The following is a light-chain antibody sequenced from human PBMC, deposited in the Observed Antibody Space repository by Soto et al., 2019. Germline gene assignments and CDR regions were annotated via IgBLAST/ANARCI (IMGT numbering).Light chain of an antibody. CDR2: DVS. J-gene: IGLJ1*01. CDR1: DNDIGTYNL. CDR3: CSYGGSRPYV. Sequence: QSALTQPASVSGSPGQSITISCTGTDNDIGTYNLVSWYQQCPGTAPKVIIFDVSNRPSGVSSRFSGSKSGNTASLTISALQAEDEADYYCCSYGGSRPYVFGTGTQLTVL. V-gene: IGLV2-23*02.